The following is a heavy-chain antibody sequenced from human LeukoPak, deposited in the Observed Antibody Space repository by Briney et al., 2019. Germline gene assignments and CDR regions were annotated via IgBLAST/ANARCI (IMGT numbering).Heavy chain of an antibody. J-gene: IGHJ6*03. CDR1: GGSISSYY. V-gene: IGHV4-59*01. D-gene: IGHD2-15*01. CDR2: IYYSGST. Sequence: SETLSLTCTVSGGSISSYYWSWIRQPPGKGLEWIGYIYYSGSTNYNPSLKSRVTISVDTSKNQFSLKLSSVTAADTAVYYCARGQKYCSGGSCYPSSLWYYYYYYMDVWGKGTTVTVSS. CDR3: ARGQKYCSGGSCYPSSLWYYYYYYMDV.